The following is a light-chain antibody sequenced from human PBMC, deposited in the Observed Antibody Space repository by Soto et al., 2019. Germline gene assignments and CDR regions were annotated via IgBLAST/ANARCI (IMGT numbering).Light chain of an antibody. V-gene: IGLV2-23*03. Sequence: QSALTQPASVSGSPGQSITISCTGTSSDVGSYNLVSWYQQHPGKAPKLMIYEGSKRPSGVSNRFSGSKSGNTAYLTISGLHAEDEADYYGCSYAGSSTFGVVFGGGTKLTVL. CDR1: SSDVGSYNL. CDR2: EGS. J-gene: IGLJ2*01. CDR3: CSYAGSSTFGVV.